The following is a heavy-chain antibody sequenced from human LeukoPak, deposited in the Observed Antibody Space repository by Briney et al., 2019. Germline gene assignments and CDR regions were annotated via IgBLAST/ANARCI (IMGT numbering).Heavy chain of an antibody. Sequence: ASVKVSCKASGYTFTGYYMHWVRQAPGQGLEWMGWINPNSGGTNYAQKFQGRVTMTRDTSISTAYMELSRLRSDDTAVYYCAREGKGYQLLYYYYGMDVWGQGTTVTVSS. V-gene: IGHV1-2*02. CDR1: GYTFTGYY. D-gene: IGHD2-2*01. CDR3: AREGKGYQLLYYYYGMDV. CDR2: INPNSGGT. J-gene: IGHJ6*02.